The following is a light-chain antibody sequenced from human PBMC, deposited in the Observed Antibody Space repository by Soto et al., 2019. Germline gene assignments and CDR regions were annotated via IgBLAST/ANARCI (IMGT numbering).Light chain of an antibody. CDR1: QSVSSSY. J-gene: IGKJ1*01. Sequence: EVVMPQYTATLSVSPGERATRSFRASQSVSSSYLAWYRQKPGQAPSLLIYGASSRATGIPDRFSGSGSGTDFTLTISRLEPEDFAVYYCQQYGSSPRTFGQGTKVDIK. V-gene: IGKV3-20*01. CDR3: QQYGSSPRT. CDR2: GAS.